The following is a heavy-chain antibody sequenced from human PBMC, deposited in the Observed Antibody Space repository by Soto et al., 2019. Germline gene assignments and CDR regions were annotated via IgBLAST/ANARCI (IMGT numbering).Heavy chain of an antibody. CDR3: ARHFGGSHGMDV. CDR1: GCDVSTYW. Sequence: GQPMRVRRRGFGCDVSTYWICRVRQMPGKGLEWMGIIYPGDSDIRYSPSFQGQVSISADKSITTAYLQWSSLKASDTATYYCARHFGGSHGMDVWGQGTTVTVSS. D-gene: IGHD3-10*01. CDR2: IYPGDSDI. V-gene: IGHV5-51*01. J-gene: IGHJ6*02.